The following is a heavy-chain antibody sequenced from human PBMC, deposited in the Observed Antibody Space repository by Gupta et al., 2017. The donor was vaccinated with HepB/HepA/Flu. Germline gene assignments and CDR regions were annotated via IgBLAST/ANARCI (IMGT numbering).Heavy chain of an antibody. Sequence: EVQLLESGGGLVQPGGSLRLSCAASGFTFSSYAMSWVRQAPGKGLEWVSAISGSGGSTYYADSVKGRFTISRDNSKNTLYLQMNSLRAEDTAVYYCAKATAMVTRFRLFFDYWGQGTLVTVSS. V-gene: IGHV3-23*01. D-gene: IGHD5-18*01. J-gene: IGHJ4*02. CDR2: ISGSGGST. CDR1: GFTFSSYA. CDR3: AKATAMVTRFRLFFDY.